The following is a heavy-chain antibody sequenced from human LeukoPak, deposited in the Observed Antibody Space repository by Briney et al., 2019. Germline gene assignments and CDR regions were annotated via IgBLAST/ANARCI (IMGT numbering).Heavy chain of an antibody. Sequence: GGSLRLSCAASGFTFSSYGMSWVRQAPGKGLEWVSTISGSGGSTYYADSVEGRFTISRDNAKNSLYLQMNSLRAEDTAVYYCAELGITMIGGVWGQGTLVTVSS. CDR2: ISGSGGST. V-gene: IGHV3-23*01. CDR3: AELGITMIGGV. J-gene: IGHJ4*02. CDR1: GFTFSSYG. D-gene: IGHD3-10*02.